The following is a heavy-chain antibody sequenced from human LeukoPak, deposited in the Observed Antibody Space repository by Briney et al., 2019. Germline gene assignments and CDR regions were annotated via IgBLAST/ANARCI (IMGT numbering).Heavy chain of an antibody. CDR1: GFTFDDYA. V-gene: IGHV3-9*03. CDR2: ISWNSGSI. D-gene: IGHD2-2*01. CDR3: AKGYQLLSTPTFDY. J-gene: IGHJ4*02. Sequence: GGSLRLSCAASGFTFDDYAMHWVRQAPGKGLEWVSGISWNSGSIGYADSVKGRFTISRDNAKNSLYLQMNSLRAGDMALYYCAKGYQLLSTPTFDYWGQGTLVTVSS.